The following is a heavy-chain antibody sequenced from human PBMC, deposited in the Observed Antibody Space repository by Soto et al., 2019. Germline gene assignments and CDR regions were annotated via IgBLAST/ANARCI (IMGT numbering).Heavy chain of an antibody. Sequence: QVQLVQSGAEVKKPGSSVKVSCKASGGTFSSYAISWVRQAPGQGLEWMGGIIPIFGTANYAQKFQGRVTMTADESTSTAYMELSSLRSEDTAVYYCARVPGCSSTSCYFFYYGMDVWGQGTTVTVSS. CDR1: GGTFSSYA. J-gene: IGHJ6*02. CDR2: IIPIFGTA. V-gene: IGHV1-69*01. CDR3: ARVPGCSSTSCYFFYYGMDV. D-gene: IGHD2-2*01.